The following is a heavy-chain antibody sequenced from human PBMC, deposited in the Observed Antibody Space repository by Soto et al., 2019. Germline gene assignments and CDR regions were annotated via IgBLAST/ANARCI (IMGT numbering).Heavy chain of an antibody. CDR2: INHSGST. J-gene: IGHJ4*02. Sequence: QVQLQQWGAGLLKPSETLSLTCAVYGGSFSGYYWSWIRQPPGKGLEWIGEINHSGSTNYNPSLKSRVTISVDTSKNQFSLKLSSETAADTAVYYCASKRSGWPLLPFDYWGQGTLVTVSS. CDR1: GGSFSGYY. V-gene: IGHV4-34*01. CDR3: ASKRSGWPLLPFDY. D-gene: IGHD6-19*01.